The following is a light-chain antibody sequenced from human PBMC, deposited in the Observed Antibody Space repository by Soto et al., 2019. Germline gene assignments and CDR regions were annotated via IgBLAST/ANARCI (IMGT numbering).Light chain of an antibody. CDR2: DAS. CDR1: QSVSSY. V-gene: IGKV3-11*01. Sequence: TQTPAALNVCPGGCAPLSCMASQSVSSYLRWYQQKPGQAPRLLIYDASNRASGIPARFSGSGSGTDFTLTISSLEPEDFAVYYCQQRYNWPRTFGQGTKVDIK. CDR3: QQRYNWPRT. J-gene: IGKJ1*01.